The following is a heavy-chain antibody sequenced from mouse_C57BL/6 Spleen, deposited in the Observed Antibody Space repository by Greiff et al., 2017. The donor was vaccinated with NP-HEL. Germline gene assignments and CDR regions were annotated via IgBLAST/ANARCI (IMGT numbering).Heavy chain of an antibody. CDR2: IDPATGGT. D-gene: IGHD4-1*01. Sequence: QVQLQQSGAELVRPGASVTLSCKASGYTFTDYEMHWVKQTPVHGLEWIGAIDPATGGTAYKQKFKGKAILTADKSSSTAYMELRSLTSEDSAVYYCTRRDWVFDYWGQGTTLTVSS. CDR3: TRRDWVFDY. J-gene: IGHJ2*01. CDR1: GYTFTDYE. V-gene: IGHV1-15*01.